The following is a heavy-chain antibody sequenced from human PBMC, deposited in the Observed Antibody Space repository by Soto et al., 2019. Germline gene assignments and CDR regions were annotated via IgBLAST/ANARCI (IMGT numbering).Heavy chain of an antibody. CDR3: ARAQGRYRNYQGFDP. V-gene: IGHV3-30-3*01. CDR1: GFTLSSYA. D-gene: IGHD1-7*01. J-gene: IGHJ5*01. Sequence: GGSLRLSCAASGFTLSSYAMHWVRQAPGKGLEWVAVISYDGSNKYYADSVKGRFTISRDNSKNTLYLQMNSLRAEDTAVYYCARAQGRYRNYQGFDPWSQGTLDTVSS. CDR2: ISYDGSNK.